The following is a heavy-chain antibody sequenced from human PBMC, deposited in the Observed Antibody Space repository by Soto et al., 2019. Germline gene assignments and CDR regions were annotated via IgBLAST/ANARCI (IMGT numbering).Heavy chain of an antibody. CDR3: ASRINYYGAYDF. CDR2: IYTDGST. CDR1: GFTVSSNY. Sequence: PGGSLRLSCAASGFTVSSNYMSWVRQAPGKGLEWVSIIYTDGSTYYADSVKGRFTLSRDDSKNTLYLQINSLRVEDTAVYYCASRINYYGAYDFWGQGTLVTVSS. D-gene: IGHD3-3*01. V-gene: IGHV3-66*01. J-gene: IGHJ4*02.